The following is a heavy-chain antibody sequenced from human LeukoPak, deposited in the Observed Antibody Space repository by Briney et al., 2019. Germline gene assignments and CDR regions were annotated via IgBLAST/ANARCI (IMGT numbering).Heavy chain of an antibody. V-gene: IGHV4-59*12. CDR1: GGSISSYY. CDR2: IYYSGST. Sequence: SETLSLTCTVSGGSISSYYWSWIRQPPGKGLEWIGYIYYSGSTNYNPSLKSRVTISVDTSKNQFSLKLSSVTAADTAVYYCAREKEYSSSSEAFDIWGQGTMVTVSS. J-gene: IGHJ3*02. CDR3: AREKEYSSSSEAFDI. D-gene: IGHD6-6*01.